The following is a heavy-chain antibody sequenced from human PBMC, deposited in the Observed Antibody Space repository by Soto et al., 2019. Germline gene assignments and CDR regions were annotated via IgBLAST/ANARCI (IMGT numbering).Heavy chain of an antibody. CDR3: AKDYGSGFYYFDY. CDR1: GFTFSSYA. Sequence: EVQLLESGGGLVQPGGSLRLSCAASGFTFSSYAMSWVRQAPGKGLEWVSAISGSGGSTYYADSVKGRFTISRDNSKNTLYLQMNSLRAEGTAVYYCAKDYGSGFYYFDYWGQGTLVTVSS. D-gene: IGHD3-10*01. CDR2: ISGSGGST. V-gene: IGHV3-23*01. J-gene: IGHJ4*02.